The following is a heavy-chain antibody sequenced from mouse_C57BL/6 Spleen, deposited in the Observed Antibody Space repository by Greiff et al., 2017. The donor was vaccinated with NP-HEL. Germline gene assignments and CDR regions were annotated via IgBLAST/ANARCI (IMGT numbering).Heavy chain of an antibody. CDR2: IDPETGGT. Sequence: VQLQQSGAELVRPGASVTLSCKASGYTFTDYEMHWVKQTPVHGLEWIGAIDPETGGTAYNQKFKGKAILTADKSSSTAYMELRSLTSEDSAVYYCTRFVPSWFAYWGQGTLVTVSA. CDR3: TRFVPSWFAY. J-gene: IGHJ3*01. V-gene: IGHV1-15*01. CDR1: GYTFTDYE.